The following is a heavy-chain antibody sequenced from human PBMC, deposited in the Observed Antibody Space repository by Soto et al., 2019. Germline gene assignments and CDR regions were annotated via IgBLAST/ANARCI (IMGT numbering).Heavy chain of an antibody. D-gene: IGHD1-26*01. CDR1: GFTFSNYA. CDR2: IGNTGDAT. CDR3: AKTSGGLLFYLEN. V-gene: IGHV3-23*01. Sequence: GGSLRLSCVASGFTFSNYAMRWVRQAPGMGLYWISTIGNTGDATYYADSVRGRFTISRDNSKNTVYLQMNSLGPEDTAVYYCAKTSGGLLFYLENWGQGTLVTVSS. J-gene: IGHJ4*02.